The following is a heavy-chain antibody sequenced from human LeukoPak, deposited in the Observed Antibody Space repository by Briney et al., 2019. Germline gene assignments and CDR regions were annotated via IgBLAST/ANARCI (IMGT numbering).Heavy chain of an antibody. V-gene: IGHV1-2*02. D-gene: IGHD3-3*01. CDR2: INPNSGGT. Sequence: GASVKVSCKASGYTFTGYYMHWVRQAPGQGLEWMGWINPNSGGTNYAQKFQGRVTMTRDTSISTAYMELSRLRSDDTAVYYCARVLPTIFGVVVFDPWGQGTLVTVSS. CDR1: GYTFTGYY. CDR3: ARVLPTIFGVVVFDP. J-gene: IGHJ5*02.